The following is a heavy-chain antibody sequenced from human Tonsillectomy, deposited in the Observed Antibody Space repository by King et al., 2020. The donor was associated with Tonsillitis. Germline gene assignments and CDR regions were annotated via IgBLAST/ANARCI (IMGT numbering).Heavy chain of an antibody. CDR2: ISWNSESI. CDR1: GFSFDDYG. J-gene: IGHJ4*02. V-gene: IGHV3-9*01. CDR3: AAGITLVRGIDF. D-gene: IGHD3-10*01. Sequence: VQLVESGGGLVQPGRSLRLSCAASGFSFDDYGMHWVRLAPGKGLECVSSISWNSESIGYADSVKGRFTISRDNAKNSLYLQMNRLRTEDTALYYCAAGITLVRGIDFWGQGTLVTVSS.